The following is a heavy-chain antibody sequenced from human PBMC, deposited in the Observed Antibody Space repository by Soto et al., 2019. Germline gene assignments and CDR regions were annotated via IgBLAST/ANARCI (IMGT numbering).Heavy chain of an antibody. CDR3: ARGSGVAAARDYYYMDV. CDR1: SGSLSSSNW. Sequence: SETLSLTCAVSSGSLSSSNWWSWVRQPPGKGLEWIGEIYHSGSTNYNPSLKSRVTISVDKSKNQFSLKLSSVTAADTAVYYCARGSGVAAARDYYYMDVWGKGTTVTVSS. V-gene: IGHV4-4*02. CDR2: IYHSGST. J-gene: IGHJ6*03. D-gene: IGHD6-13*01.